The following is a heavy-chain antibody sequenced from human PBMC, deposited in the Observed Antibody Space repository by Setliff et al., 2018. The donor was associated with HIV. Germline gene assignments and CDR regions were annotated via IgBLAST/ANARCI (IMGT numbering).Heavy chain of an antibody. V-gene: IGHV3-21*01. J-gene: IGHJ4*02. CDR2: IISTSTYI. CDR3: APLGGSRFYFDY. Sequence: GGSLRLSCAASGFTFSSYSMNWVRQAPGKGLEWVSSIISTSTYIYYADSVKGRFTISRDNAKNSLYLQMNSLRAEDTAVYYCAPLGGSRFYFDYWGQGTLVTVSS. D-gene: IGHD3-3*01. CDR1: GFTFSSYS.